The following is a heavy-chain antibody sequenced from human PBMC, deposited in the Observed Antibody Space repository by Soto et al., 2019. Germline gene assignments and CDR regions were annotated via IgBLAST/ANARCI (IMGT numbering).Heavy chain of an antibody. V-gene: IGHV3-30*18. J-gene: IGHJ4*02. CDR3: ANSPAWGLVGLDY. D-gene: IGHD6-6*01. Sequence: GGSLRLSCAASGFTFSSYGMHWVRQAPGKGLEWVAVISYDGSNKYYADSVKGRFTISRDNSKNTLYLQMNSLRAEDTAVYYCANSPAWGLVGLDYWGQGTLVTVSS. CDR2: ISYDGSNK. CDR1: GFTFSSYG.